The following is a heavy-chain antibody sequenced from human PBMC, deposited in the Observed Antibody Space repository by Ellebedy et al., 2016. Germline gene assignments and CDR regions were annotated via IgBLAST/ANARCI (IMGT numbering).Heavy chain of an antibody. CDR1: ELNLANYF. CDR3: RQGHYADL. CDR2: ISANSDIT. Sequence: GESLKISXTASELNLANYFMSWVRQAPGKGLEWVSTISANSDITRYADSVKGRFTVSRDNSRNTVYLRMNNLRVEDTALYYCRQGHYADLWGQGTLVTVSS. V-gene: IGHV3-23*01. D-gene: IGHD4-17*01. J-gene: IGHJ5*02.